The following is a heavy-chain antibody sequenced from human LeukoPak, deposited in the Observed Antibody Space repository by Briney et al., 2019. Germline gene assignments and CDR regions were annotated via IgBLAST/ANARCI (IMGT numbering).Heavy chain of an antibody. Sequence: KPSETLSLTCTVSGGSISSYYWSWIRQPPGKGLEWIGYISYSGSTSYNPSLKSRVTISVDTSKNQFSLKVSSVTAADTALYYCAREAKGEDGYSPLDYWGQGTLVTVSS. D-gene: IGHD5-24*01. CDR3: AREAKGEDGYSPLDY. J-gene: IGHJ4*02. CDR1: GGSISSYY. V-gene: IGHV4-59*01. CDR2: ISYSGST.